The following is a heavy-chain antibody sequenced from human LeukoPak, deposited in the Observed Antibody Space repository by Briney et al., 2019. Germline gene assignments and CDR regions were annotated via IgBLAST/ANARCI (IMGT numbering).Heavy chain of an antibody. V-gene: IGHV3-23*01. CDR3: AKDSLVSVAPTCFDY. D-gene: IGHD3-16*02. J-gene: IGHJ4*02. CDR1: GFTFSSYA. CDR2: ISGSGGST. Sequence: GGSLRLSCAASGFTFSSYAMSWVRQALGKGLEWVSAISGSGGSTYYADSVKGRFTISRDNSKNTLYLQMNSLRAEDTAVYYCAKDSLVSVAPTCFDYWGQGTLVTVSS.